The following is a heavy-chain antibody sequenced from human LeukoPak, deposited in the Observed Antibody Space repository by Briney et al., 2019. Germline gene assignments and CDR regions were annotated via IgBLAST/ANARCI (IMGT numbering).Heavy chain of an antibody. J-gene: IGHJ4*02. CDR1: GFTFSTSA. CDR2: ITDDGGAT. CDR3: AKGRLVFSDY. Sequence: GGSLRLSCVASGFTFSTSAMNWVRQAPGKGPDWVSSITDDGGATYYSDSVKGRFTISRDNSKNTLYLQMHSLRAEDPAIYYCAKGRLVFSDYWGQGTLVTVSS. D-gene: IGHD2-21*02. V-gene: IGHV3-23*01.